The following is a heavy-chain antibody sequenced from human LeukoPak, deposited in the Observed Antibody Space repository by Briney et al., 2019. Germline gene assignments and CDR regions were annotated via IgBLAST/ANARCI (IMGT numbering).Heavy chain of an antibody. CDR1: GGSISSYY. Sequence: SETLSLTCTVSGGSISSYYWSWIRQPPGKGLEWIGYIYCSGSTNYNPSLKSRVTISVDTSKNQFSLKLSSVTAADTAVYYWARLLYYDILTGYYAFDIWGQGTMVTVSS. CDR2: IYCSGST. J-gene: IGHJ3*02. D-gene: IGHD3-9*01. V-gene: IGHV4-59*08. CDR3: ARLLYYDILTGYYAFDI.